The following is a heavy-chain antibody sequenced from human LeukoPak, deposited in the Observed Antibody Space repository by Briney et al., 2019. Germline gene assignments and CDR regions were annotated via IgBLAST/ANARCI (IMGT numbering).Heavy chain of an antibody. CDR3: AKTTPVGDYYYYGMDV. V-gene: IGHV3-9*01. D-gene: IGHD3-10*01. CDR2: ISWNSGSI. J-gene: IGHJ6*02. Sequence: GGSLRLSCAASGFTFDDYAMHWVRQAPGKGLEWVSGISWNSGSIGYADSVKGRSTISRDNAKNSLYLQMNSLRAEDTALYYCAKTTPVGDYYYYGMDVWGQGTTVTVSS. CDR1: GFTFDDYA.